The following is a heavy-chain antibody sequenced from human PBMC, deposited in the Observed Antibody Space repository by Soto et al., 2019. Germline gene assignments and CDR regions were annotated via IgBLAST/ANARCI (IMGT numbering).Heavy chain of an antibody. CDR1: GYTFTSYY. CDR3: ARDYLGGHYYYGMDV. CDR2: INPSGGST. J-gene: IGHJ6*02. V-gene: IGHV1-46*01. Sequence: GASVKVSFKAPGYTFTSYYMHWVRQAPGQGLEWMGIINPSGGSTSYAQKFQGRVTMTRDTSTSTVYMELSSLRSEDTAVYYCARDYLGGHYYYGMDVWGQGTTVTVSS.